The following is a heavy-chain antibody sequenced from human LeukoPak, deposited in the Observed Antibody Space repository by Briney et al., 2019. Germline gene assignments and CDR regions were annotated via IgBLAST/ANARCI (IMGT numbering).Heavy chain of an antibody. D-gene: IGHD1-26*01. CDR1: GFTFSSYS. V-gene: IGHV3-21*04. CDR3: AKDYVVGATSVGP. Sequence: PGGSLRLSCAASGFTFSSYSMNWVRQAPGKGLEWVSSISSSSSYIYYADSVKGRFTISRDNAKNSLYLQMNSLRAEDTAVYYCAKDYVVGATSVGPWGQGTLVTVSS. CDR2: ISSSSSYI. J-gene: IGHJ5*02.